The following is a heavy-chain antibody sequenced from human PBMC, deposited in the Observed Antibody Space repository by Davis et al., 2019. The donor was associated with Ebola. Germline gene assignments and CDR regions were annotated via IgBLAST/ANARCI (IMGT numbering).Heavy chain of an antibody. CDR1: GYTFTGHY. J-gene: IGHJ6*02. CDR3: ATRAIAAREYYYYYGMDV. V-gene: IGHV1-2*02. CDR2: INPNSGGT. D-gene: IGHD6-6*01. Sequence: ASVKVSCKASGYTFTGHYIHWVRQAPGQGLEWMGWINPNSGGTNYAQKFQGRVTMTRDTSTSTAYMELRSLRSDDTAVYYCATRAIAAREYYYYYGMDVWGQGTTVTVSS.